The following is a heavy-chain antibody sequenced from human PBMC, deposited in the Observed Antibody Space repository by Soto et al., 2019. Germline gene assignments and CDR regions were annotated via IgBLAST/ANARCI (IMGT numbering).Heavy chain of an antibody. J-gene: IGHJ5*02. V-gene: IGHV1-69*01. CDR1: GGTFSSYA. D-gene: IGHD5-12*01. CDR2: IIPIFGTA. Sequence: QVQLVQSGAEVKKPGSSVKVSCKASGGTFSSYAISWVRQAPGQGLEWMGGIIPIFGTANYAQKFQGRVTITADESTSTAYMELSSLRSEDTAVYYCAIGGAMTVATINNWFDPWGQGTLVTVSS. CDR3: AIGGAMTVATINNWFDP.